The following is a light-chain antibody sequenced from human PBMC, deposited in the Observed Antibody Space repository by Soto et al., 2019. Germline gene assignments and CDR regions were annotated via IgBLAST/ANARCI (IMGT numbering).Light chain of an antibody. CDR1: QGISSA. Sequence: AIQLTQSPSSLSASVGDRVTITCRASQGISSAVAWYQQKPGKPPKLLMYDASSLESGVPPRFSGSGSGTDFTLSISSLQPEDFAVYFCQQFNNWPWTFGQGTKVDIK. V-gene: IGKV1D-13*01. CDR2: DAS. J-gene: IGKJ1*01. CDR3: QQFNNWPWT.